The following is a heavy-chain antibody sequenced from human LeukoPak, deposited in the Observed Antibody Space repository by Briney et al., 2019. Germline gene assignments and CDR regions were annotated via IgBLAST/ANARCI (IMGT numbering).Heavy chain of an antibody. V-gene: IGHV3-21*01. CDR1: GFTFSSYT. J-gene: IGHJ4*02. D-gene: IGHD5-18*01. CDR2: ISTDSHYK. Sequence: GGSLRLSCAASGFTFSSYTMNWVRQAPGKGLEWVSSISTDSHYKYYADSVKGLFTISRDNAKNSLYLQMNSLRAEDTAVYYCAREGYSYGWFHYWGQGTLVTVSS. CDR3: AREGYSYGWFHY.